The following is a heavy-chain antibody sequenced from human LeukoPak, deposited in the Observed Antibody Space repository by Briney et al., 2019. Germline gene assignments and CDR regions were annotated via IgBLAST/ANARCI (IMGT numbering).Heavy chain of an antibody. V-gene: IGHV3-53*01. D-gene: IGHD3-22*01. CDR1: GFTVSSNY. J-gene: IGHJ4*02. Sequence: AGGSLRLSCAASGFTVSSNYMSWVRQAPGKGLEWVSVIYSGGSTYYADSLKGRFTISRHNSKNTLYLQMISLRAEDTAVYSCARDPDSSGYWGQGTLVTVSS. CDR3: ARDPDSSGY. CDR2: IYSGGST.